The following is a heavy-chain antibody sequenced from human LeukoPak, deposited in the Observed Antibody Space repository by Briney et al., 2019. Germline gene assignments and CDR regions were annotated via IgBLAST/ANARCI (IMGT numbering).Heavy chain of an antibody. Sequence: KPSETLSLNCTVSGGSMNSDDYYWSWIRQPPGKGLEWIGCIFNTGTTYYNPSLKSRVTISVDTSKNQFSLKLSSVTAADTAVYYCARGEWAAAANYYFDYWGQGTLVTVSS. V-gene: IGHV4-30-4*01. D-gene: IGHD6-13*01. J-gene: IGHJ4*02. CDR1: GGSMNSDDYY. CDR2: IFNTGTT. CDR3: ARGEWAAAANYYFDY.